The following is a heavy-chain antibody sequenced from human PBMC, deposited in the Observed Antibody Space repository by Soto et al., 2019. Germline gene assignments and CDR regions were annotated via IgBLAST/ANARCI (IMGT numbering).Heavy chain of an antibody. Sequence: EVQLLESGGGLVQPGGSLRLSCAASGFTFSYYAMSWVRQAPGKGLEWVSSTSSSGDHTYYVDSVKGRFTNSRDNSQNTLYLQMDSLRAEDTAVYYCAKIERVSSCTDYWGQGTLVTVSS. CDR1: GFTFSYYA. D-gene: IGHD2-15*01. V-gene: IGHV3-23*01. CDR3: AKIERVSSCTDY. CDR2: TSSSGDHT. J-gene: IGHJ4*02.